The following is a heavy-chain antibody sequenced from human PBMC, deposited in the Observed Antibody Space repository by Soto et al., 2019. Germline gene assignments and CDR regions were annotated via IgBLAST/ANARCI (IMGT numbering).Heavy chain of an antibody. J-gene: IGHJ5*02. CDR2: ISHSGTT. V-gene: IGHV4-4*02. CDR1: SDSISSGW. D-gene: IGHD4-17*01. CDR3: ARNGGYSQAS. Sequence: QLQEAARLVMNSSGPLSLTCILSSDSISSGWWSWVRQPPGKGLEWIGEISHSGTTNYNPSLKSRVTISVDKSKNQFSLNLNSVTVADTAVYFCARNGGYSQASWGQGTLVTVSS.